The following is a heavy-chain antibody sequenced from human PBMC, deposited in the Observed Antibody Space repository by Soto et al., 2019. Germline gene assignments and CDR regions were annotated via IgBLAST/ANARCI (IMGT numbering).Heavy chain of an antibody. Sequence: GGSLRLSCAVSGFTLTTFAMSWIRQAPGKGLEWVSTISATGDTTYNTDSVKGRFTISRDSSKNTLYLQMYSLRAEETAVYYCANTFNYGSGGYWGQGTQVTVSS. J-gene: IGHJ4*02. CDR1: GFTLTTFA. CDR2: ISATGDTT. V-gene: IGHV3-23*01. CDR3: ANTFNYGSGGY. D-gene: IGHD4-17*01.